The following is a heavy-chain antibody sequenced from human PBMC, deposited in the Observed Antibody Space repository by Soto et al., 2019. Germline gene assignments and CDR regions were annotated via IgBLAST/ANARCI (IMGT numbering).Heavy chain of an antibody. J-gene: IGHJ4*02. CDR3: ARRSTIFGVVTPIGYFDS. V-gene: IGHV1-69*13. CDR1: GGTFSSYA. CDR2: IIPIFGTA. Sequence: SVKVSCKASGGTFSSYAISWVRQAPGQGLEWMGGIIPIFGTANYAQKFQGRVTITADESTSTAYMELSSLRSEDTAVYYCARRSTIFGVVTPIGYFDSWGQGTLVTVSS. D-gene: IGHD3-3*01.